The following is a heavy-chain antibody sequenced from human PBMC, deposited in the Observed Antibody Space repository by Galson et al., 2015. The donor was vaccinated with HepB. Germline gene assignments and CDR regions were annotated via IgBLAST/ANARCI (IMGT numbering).Heavy chain of an antibody. CDR2: IWYDGSNK. D-gene: IGHD2-21*02. CDR1: GFTFSSYG. J-gene: IGHJ6*02. CDR3: ARDKGYCGGDCYSAPLTGGGMDV. Sequence: SLRLSCAASGFTFSSYGMHWVRQAPGKGLEWVAVIWYDGSNKYYADSVKGRFTISRDNSKNTLYLQMNSLRAEDTAVYYCARDKGYCGGDCYSAPLTGGGMDVWGQGTTVTVSS. V-gene: IGHV3-33*08.